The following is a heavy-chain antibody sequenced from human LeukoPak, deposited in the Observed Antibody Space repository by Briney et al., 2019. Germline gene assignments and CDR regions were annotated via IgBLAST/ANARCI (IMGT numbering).Heavy chain of an antibody. V-gene: IGHV3-48*01. CDR3: ARTYCTNGVCNRKAFDI. Sequence: PGGSLRLSCAASGFTFSSNSMNWVRQAPGKGLEWVSYITSSSSTTYYADSVKGRFTISRDNAKNSLYLRMNSLRAEDTAVYYRARTYCTNGVCNRKAFDIWGQGTMVTVSS. CDR2: ITSSSSTT. CDR1: GFTFSSNS. D-gene: IGHD2-8*01. J-gene: IGHJ3*02.